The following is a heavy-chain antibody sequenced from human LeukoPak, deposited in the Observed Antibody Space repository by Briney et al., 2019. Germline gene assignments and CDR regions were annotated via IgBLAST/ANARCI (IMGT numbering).Heavy chain of an antibody. Sequence: PSETLSLTCTVSGASINNYHWSWIRQPPGKGLEWIGFISYSGSTNYIPSLKSRVTISVAASKNQFSLKVTSVTAADTAVYYCARCRDVYNCPYWGQGTLVTVSS. CDR1: GASINNYH. CDR2: ISYSGST. V-gene: IGHV4-59*01. J-gene: IGHJ4*02. D-gene: IGHD5-24*01. CDR3: ARCRDVYNCPY.